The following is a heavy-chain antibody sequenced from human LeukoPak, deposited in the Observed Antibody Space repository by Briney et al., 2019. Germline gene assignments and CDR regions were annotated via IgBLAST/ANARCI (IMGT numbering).Heavy chain of an antibody. Sequence: GASVKVSCKASGYTFTSYGISWVRQAPGQGLEWMGWISAYNGNTNHAQKLQGRVTMTTDTSTSTAYMELRSLRSDDTAVYYCARVIFDSSGYTGENWFDPWGQGTLVTVSS. D-gene: IGHD3-22*01. CDR2: ISAYNGNT. CDR1: GYTFTSYG. J-gene: IGHJ5*02. CDR3: ARVIFDSSGYTGENWFDP. V-gene: IGHV1-18*01.